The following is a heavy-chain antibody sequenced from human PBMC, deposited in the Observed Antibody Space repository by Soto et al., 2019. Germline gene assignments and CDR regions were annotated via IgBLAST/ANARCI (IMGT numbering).Heavy chain of an antibody. J-gene: IGHJ4*02. CDR3: ARKFAPEFFDS. V-gene: IGHV5-51*01. Sequence: GESLKISCTGSGYTFSTYWIAWVRRMPGKGLEWMGIIYPGDSDTKYSPAFQGQVTISADKSINTAYLQWSSLKASDTAMYYCARKFAPEFFDSWGQGTLVTVSS. CDR2: IYPGDSDT. D-gene: IGHD3-10*01. CDR1: GYTFSTYW.